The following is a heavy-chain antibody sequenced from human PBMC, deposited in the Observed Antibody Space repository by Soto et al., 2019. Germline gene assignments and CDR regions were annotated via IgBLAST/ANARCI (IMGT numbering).Heavy chain of an antibody. CDR2: ISSYNGNT. CDR1: GYTFTMSG. J-gene: IGHJ4*02. D-gene: IGHD3-22*01. V-gene: IGHV1-18*01. CDR3: AREDYYYDSSGNGGTEFDS. Sequence: QVQLVQSGAEVKRPGASVMVSCKASGYTFTMSGISWVRQAPGQGLEWLGWISSYNGNTDYAQKVQGRATLTRDTSTSTVYMELRRLRPGDTAVYYCAREDYYYDSSGNGGTEFDSWGQGTLVTVAA.